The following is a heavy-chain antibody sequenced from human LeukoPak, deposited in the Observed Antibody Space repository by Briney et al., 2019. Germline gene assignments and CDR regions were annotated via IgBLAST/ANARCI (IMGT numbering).Heavy chain of an antibody. J-gene: IGHJ6*02. V-gene: IGHV4-39*07. D-gene: IGHD1-14*01. CDR1: GGSISSSSYY. CDR2: TYYSGST. CDR3: ARGNRYYYYGMDV. Sequence: SETLSLTCTVSGGSISSSSYYWGWIRQPPGKGLEWIGSTYYSGSTNYNPSLKSRVTISVDTSKNQFSLKLSSVTAADTAVYYCARGNRYYYYGMDVWGQGTTVTVSS.